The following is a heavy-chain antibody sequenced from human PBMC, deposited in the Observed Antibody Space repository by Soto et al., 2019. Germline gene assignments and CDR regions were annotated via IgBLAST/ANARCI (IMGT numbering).Heavy chain of an antibody. V-gene: IGHV4-39*01. D-gene: IGHD3-10*01. CDR3: AGRIRIRGAPS. J-gene: IGHJ5*01. CDR1: GVSITTSDHY. Sequence: SETLSLTCNVSGVSITTSDHYWGWVRQPPGKGLEFIGNIYSSGTTYYNPSLRSRVTVSMDTPKNQFSLRLTSVTVADTAVYFCAGRIRIRGAPSWGPGLLVTVSS. CDR2: IYSSGTT.